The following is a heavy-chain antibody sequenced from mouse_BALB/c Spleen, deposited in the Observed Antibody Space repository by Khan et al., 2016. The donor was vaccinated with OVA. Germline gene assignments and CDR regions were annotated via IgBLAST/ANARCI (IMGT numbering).Heavy chain of an antibody. D-gene: IGHD1-2*01. Sequence: EVQLQESGPGLVKPSQSLSLTCTVTGYSITSGYGWNWIRQFPGNKLEWMGYISYSGSTNYNASLKSRISITRNTSKNQFFLQLNSVTTEDTATYYCARSARIKYWGQGTTLTVSS. CDR3: ARSARIKY. V-gene: IGHV3-2*02. CDR1: GYSITSGYG. CDR2: ISYSGST. J-gene: IGHJ2*01.